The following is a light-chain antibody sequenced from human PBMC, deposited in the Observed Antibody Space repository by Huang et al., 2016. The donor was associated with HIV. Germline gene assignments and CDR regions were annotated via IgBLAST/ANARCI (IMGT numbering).Light chain of an antibody. CDR3: QQYDKWPPGLT. J-gene: IGKJ4*01. Sequence: EIMMTQSPATLSVSPGGRATISCRASQNVRNNLAWYQQKTGQAPRLLIYETSTRASGIPARFSGSVSATDFTLTISGLQSEDFAIYYCQQYDKWPPGLTFGGGTKVEI. CDR1: QNVRNN. V-gene: IGKV3D-15*01. CDR2: ETS.